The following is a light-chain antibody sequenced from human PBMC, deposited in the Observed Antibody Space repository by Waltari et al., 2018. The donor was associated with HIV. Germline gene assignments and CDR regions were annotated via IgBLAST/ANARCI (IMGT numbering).Light chain of an antibody. V-gene: IGKV4-1*01. Sequence: DIVITHSPDSLAVSLGERATINCKSNQSVLYSSNNKNYLAWYQQKPGQPPKLLIYGASTRESGVPDRFSGSGSGTDFTLTISSLQAEDVAVYYCQQYYSTPRTFGQGTKVEIK. CDR3: QQYYSTPRT. CDR1: QSVLYSSNNKNY. CDR2: GAS. J-gene: IGKJ1*01.